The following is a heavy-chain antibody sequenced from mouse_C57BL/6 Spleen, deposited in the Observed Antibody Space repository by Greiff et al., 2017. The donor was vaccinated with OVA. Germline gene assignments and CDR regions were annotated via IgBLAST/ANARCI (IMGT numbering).Heavy chain of an antibody. CDR1: GYTFTDSN. Sequence: EVQLQQSGPELVKPGASVKIPCKASGYTFTDSNMDWVKQSHGKSLEWIGDINPNNGGTIYNQKFKGKATLTVDKSSSTAYMELRSLTSEDTAVYYCARRIPITTVVAYYFDYWGQGTTLTVSS. CDR3: ARRIPITTVVAYYFDY. J-gene: IGHJ2*01. D-gene: IGHD1-1*01. V-gene: IGHV1-18*01. CDR2: INPNNGGT.